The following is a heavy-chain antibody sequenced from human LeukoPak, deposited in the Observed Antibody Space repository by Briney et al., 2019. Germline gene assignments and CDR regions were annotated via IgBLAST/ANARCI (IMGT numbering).Heavy chain of an antibody. J-gene: IGHJ4*02. Sequence: GGSLRLSCAASGFTFRSYGMHWVRQAPGKGLEWVAVISYDGRNKYYADSVKGRFIISRDNSKNTLYLQMNSLRAEDTAVYYCAKALVAGNDYWGQGTLVTVSS. CDR3: AKALVAGNDY. CDR1: GFTFRSYG. CDR2: ISYDGRNK. D-gene: IGHD6-19*01. V-gene: IGHV3-30*18.